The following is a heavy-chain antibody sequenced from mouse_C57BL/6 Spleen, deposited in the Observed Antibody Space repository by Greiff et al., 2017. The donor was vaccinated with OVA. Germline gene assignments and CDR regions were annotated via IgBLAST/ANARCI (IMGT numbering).Heavy chain of an antibody. V-gene: IGHV1-80*01. J-gene: IGHJ1*03. CDR2: IYPGAGDT. CDR3: ARSDYGSSYGYFDV. Sequence: QVQLQQSGAELVKPGASVKISCKASGYAFSSYWMNWVKQRPGKGLEWIGQIYPGAGDTNYNGKFKGKATLTADKSSSTAYMQLSSLTSEDSAVYFCARSDYGSSYGYFDVWGTGTTVTVSS. CDR1: GYAFSSYW. D-gene: IGHD1-1*01.